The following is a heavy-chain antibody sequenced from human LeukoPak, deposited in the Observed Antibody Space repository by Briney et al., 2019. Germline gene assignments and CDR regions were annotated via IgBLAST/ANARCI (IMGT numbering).Heavy chain of an antibody. CDR1: GFTFDDYT. Sequence: GGSLRLSCAASGFTFDDYTMHWVRHAPGKGLEWVSLISWDGGSTYYADSVKGRFTISRDNSKNSLYLQMNSLRTEDTALYYCAKDLLGYFDYWGQGTLVTVSS. J-gene: IGHJ4*02. CDR2: ISWDGGST. CDR3: AKDLLGYFDY. D-gene: IGHD7-27*01. V-gene: IGHV3-43*01.